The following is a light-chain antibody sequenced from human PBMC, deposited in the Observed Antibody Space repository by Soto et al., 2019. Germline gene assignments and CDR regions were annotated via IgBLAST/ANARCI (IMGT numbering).Light chain of an antibody. CDR3: QQHSHWPPWT. Sequence: PGELATLSCMASENVRTFVDWYQQKPGQAPRLLIYGASNRATGIPARFSGSGSGTDFTLTISNLEPEDFAVYYCQQHSHWPPWTFGQGTKVDIK. J-gene: IGKJ1*01. CDR2: GAS. V-gene: IGKV3-11*01. CDR1: ENVRTF.